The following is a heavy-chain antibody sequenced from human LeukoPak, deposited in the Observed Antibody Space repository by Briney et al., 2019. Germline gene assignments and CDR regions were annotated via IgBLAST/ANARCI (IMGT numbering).Heavy chain of an antibody. J-gene: IGHJ3*02. CDR2: IYYSGST. CDR1: GGSISSSYSY. V-gene: IGHV4-39*07. CDR3: ARELITKADAFDI. D-gene: IGHD1-20*01. Sequence: PSETLSLTCTVSGGSISSSYSYWGWIRQPPGKGLEWIGNIYYSGSTYYNPSLKSRVTISVDTSKNHFSLKLTSVTAADTAVYYCARELITKADAFDIWGQGTMVTVSS.